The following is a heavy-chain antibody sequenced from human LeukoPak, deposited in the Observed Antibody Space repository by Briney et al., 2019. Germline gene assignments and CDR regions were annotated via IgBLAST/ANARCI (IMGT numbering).Heavy chain of an antibody. J-gene: IGHJ4*02. V-gene: IGHV3-9*03. CDR1: GFTFDDYA. D-gene: IGHD4-17*01. CDR2: ISWNSGSI. Sequence: PGRSLRLSCAASGFTFDDYAMHWVRQAPGKGLEWVSGISWNSGSIGYADSVKGRFTISRDNAKNSLYLQMNSLRAEDMALYYCAKAYYGDSPWFDYWGQGTLVTVSS. CDR3: AKAYYGDSPWFDY.